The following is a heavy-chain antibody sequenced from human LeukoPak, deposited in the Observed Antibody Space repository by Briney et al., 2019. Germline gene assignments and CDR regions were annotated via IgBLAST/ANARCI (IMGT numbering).Heavy chain of an antibody. J-gene: IGHJ4*02. CDR2: ISYDGSNK. Sequence: PGRSLRLSCAASGFTFSSYGMHWVRQAPGKGLEWVAVISYDGSNKYYADSVKGRFTISRDNSKNTLYLRMNSLRAEDTAVYYCARGLGSSSSVWGQGTLVTVSS. V-gene: IGHV3-30*03. CDR1: GFTFSSYG. CDR3: ARGLGSSSSV. D-gene: IGHD6-6*01.